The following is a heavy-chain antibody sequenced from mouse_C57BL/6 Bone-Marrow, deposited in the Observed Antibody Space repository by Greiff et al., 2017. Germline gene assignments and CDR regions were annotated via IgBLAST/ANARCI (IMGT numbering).Heavy chain of an antibody. CDR3: VRSNYPFFDY. J-gene: IGHJ2*01. CDR1: GYTFTDYN. Sequence: VQLQQSGPELVKPGASVKITCKASGYTFTDYNMDWVKQSHGKSLEWIGDINPKNGGSISNQKFKGKATLTVDKSSRTAYMELRSLTSEDSAVYYCVRSNYPFFDYWGQGTTLTVSS. V-gene: IGHV1-18*01. CDR2: INPKNGGS. D-gene: IGHD2-5*01.